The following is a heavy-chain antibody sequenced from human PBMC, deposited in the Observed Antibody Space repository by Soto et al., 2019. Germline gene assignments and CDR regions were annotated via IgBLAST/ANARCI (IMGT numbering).Heavy chain of an antibody. Sequence: SLRLSCAASGFTFSSYSMNWVRQAPGKGLEWVSSISSSSSYIYYADSVKGRFTISRDNAKNSLYLQMNSLRAEDTAVYYCARDPSYSSSSSGYWGQGTLVTVSS. V-gene: IGHV3-21*01. CDR2: ISSSSSYI. J-gene: IGHJ4*02. D-gene: IGHD6-13*01. CDR1: GFTFSSYS. CDR3: ARDPSYSSSSSGY.